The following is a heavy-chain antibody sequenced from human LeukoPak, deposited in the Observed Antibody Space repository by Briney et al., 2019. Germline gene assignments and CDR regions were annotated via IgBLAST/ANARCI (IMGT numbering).Heavy chain of an antibody. CDR2: IWSDGGKS. CDR1: GFTFSAYG. D-gene: IGHD2-2*01. CDR3: ATDSIGPAADFDY. V-gene: IGHV3-33*01. J-gene: IGHJ4*02. Sequence: GGSLRLSCAASGFTFSAYGMHWVRQAPGKGLEWVAVIWSDGGKSYNSDSVKGRFTISRDNSKNTLYLQMNSLRADDTAVYYCATDSIGPAADFDYWGQGTLVTVSS.